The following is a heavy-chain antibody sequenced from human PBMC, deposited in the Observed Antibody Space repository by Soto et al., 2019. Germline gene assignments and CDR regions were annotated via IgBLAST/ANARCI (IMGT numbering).Heavy chain of an antibody. CDR2: ISGSGGST. Sequence: EVQLLESGGGLVQPGGSLRLSCAASGFTFSSYAMSWVRQAPGKGLEWVSAISGSGGSTYYADSVKGRFTISRDNSKNTLYLQMNSLRAEDTAVYYCAKDGVTMVRGVMANNWFDPWGQGTLVTVS. J-gene: IGHJ5*02. D-gene: IGHD3-10*01. V-gene: IGHV3-23*01. CDR1: GFTFSSYA. CDR3: AKDGVTMVRGVMANNWFDP.